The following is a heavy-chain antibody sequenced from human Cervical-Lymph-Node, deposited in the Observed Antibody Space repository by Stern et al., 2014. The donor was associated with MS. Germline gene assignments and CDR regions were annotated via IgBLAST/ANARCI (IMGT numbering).Heavy chain of an antibody. J-gene: IGHJ4*02. D-gene: IGHD3-10*01. V-gene: IGHV2-26*01. CDR3: ARILYDGAYRGDY. CDR1: GFSLSNARMG. Sequence: QVTLRESGPVLVQPTETLMLTCTVSGFSLSNARMGVSWIRQPPGKALEWLVHIFSNGEKSYSSSLDRRLISPNDTPNSQVVLTMTNMDPVDTATYFCARILYDGAYRGDYWGQGTLVTVSS. CDR2: IFSNGEK.